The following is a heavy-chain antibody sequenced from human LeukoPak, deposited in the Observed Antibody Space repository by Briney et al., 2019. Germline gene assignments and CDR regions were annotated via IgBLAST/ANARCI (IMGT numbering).Heavy chain of an antibody. CDR1: GFTVSSNY. D-gene: IGHD2/OR15-2a*01. CDR2: IYSGGST. Sequence: PGGSLRLSCAASGFTVSSNYMSWVRQAPGKGLEWVSIIYSGGSTFYADSVKGRFTISRDNSKNTLFLQMNSLRAEDTAVYYCARKAKYSEFLFDYWGQGTLVTVSS. J-gene: IGHJ4*02. CDR3: ARKAKYSEFLFDY. V-gene: IGHV3-53*05.